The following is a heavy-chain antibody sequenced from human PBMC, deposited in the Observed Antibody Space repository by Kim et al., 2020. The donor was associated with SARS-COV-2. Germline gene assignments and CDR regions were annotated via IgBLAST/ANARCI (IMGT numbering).Heavy chain of an antibody. Sequence: GGSLRLSCAASGFTFSDYYMNWIRQAPGKGLEWASYTSGSSSYTKYADSVKGRFTISRDNAKNPLYLQMNSLRAEDTAVFHCAREHSYGSHFDCWGQGTLVTVSS. V-gene: IGHV3-11*05. J-gene: IGHJ4*02. CDR1: GFTFSDYY. D-gene: IGHD5-18*01. CDR3: AREHSYGSHFDC. CDR2: TSGSSSYT.